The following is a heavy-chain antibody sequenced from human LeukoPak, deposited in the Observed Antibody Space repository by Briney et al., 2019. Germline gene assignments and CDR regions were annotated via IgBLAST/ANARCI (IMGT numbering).Heavy chain of an antibody. CDR2: IYYSGST. D-gene: IGHD3-16*01. CDR1: GGSISSYY. V-gene: IGHV4-59*12. Sequence: SETLSLTCTVSGGSISSYYWSWIRQPPGKGLEWIGYIYYSGSTNYNPSLKSRVTISVDTSKNQFSLKLSSVTAADTAVYYCARTAFLPTFGGALYYHYYMDVWGKGTTVTVSS. CDR3: ARTAFLPTFGGALYYHYYMDV. J-gene: IGHJ6*03.